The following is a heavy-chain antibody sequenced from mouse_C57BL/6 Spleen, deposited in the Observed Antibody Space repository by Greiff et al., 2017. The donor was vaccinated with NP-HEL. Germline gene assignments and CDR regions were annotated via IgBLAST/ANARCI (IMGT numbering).Heavy chain of an antibody. CDR2: IDPSDSYT. V-gene: IGHV1-50*01. Sequence: QVQLQQPGAELVQPGASVKLSCKASGYTFTSYWMQWVKQRPGQGLEWIGEIDPSDSYTNYNQKFKGKATLTVDTSSSTAYMQLSSLTSEDSAVYYCARKELGRGFAYWGQGTLVTVSA. CDR3: ARKELGRGFAY. CDR1: GYTFTSYW. D-gene: IGHD4-1*01. J-gene: IGHJ3*01.